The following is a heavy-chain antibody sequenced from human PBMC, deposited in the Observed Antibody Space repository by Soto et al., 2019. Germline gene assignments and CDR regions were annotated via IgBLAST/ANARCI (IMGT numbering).Heavy chain of an antibody. J-gene: IGHJ4*02. D-gene: IGHD6-19*01. Sequence: SVKVSCKASGGSYSRYAISWVRQAPGQGLEWMGGIIPIFGTANYAQKFQGRVTITADKSTSTAYMELSSLRSEDTAVYYCASSETQYSSGYYYFDYWGQGTLVTVSS. CDR3: ASSETQYSSGYYYFDY. V-gene: IGHV1-69*06. CDR2: IIPIFGTA. CDR1: GGSYSRYA.